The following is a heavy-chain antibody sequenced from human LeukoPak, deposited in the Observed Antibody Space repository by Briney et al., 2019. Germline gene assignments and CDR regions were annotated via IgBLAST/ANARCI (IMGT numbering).Heavy chain of an antibody. CDR3: AGGKQWLAFDY. CDR1: GGSISSYY. J-gene: IGHJ4*02. CDR2: IYYSGST. Sequence: SETLSLTCPVSGGSISSYYWSWLRQPPGKGLEWIGYIYYSGSTNYNPSLKSRVTISLDTSKNQFSLKLSSVTAADTAMYYCAGGKQWLAFDYWGQGTLVTVSS. V-gene: IGHV4-59*01. D-gene: IGHD6-19*01.